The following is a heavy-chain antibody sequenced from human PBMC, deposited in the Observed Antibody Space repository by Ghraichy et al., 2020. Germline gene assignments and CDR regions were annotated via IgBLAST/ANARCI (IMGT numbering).Heavy chain of an antibody. D-gene: IGHD3-10*01. J-gene: IGHJ4*02. CDR2: MNPNSGNT. CDR1: GYTFTSYD. V-gene: IGHV1-8*01. Sequence: ASVKVSCKASGYTFTSYDINWVRQATGQGLEWMGWMNPNSGNTGYAQKFQGRVTMTRNTSISTAYMELSSLRSEDTAVYYCARGRGVRGVRDDYFDYWGQGTLVTVSS. CDR3: ARGRGVRGVRDDYFDY.